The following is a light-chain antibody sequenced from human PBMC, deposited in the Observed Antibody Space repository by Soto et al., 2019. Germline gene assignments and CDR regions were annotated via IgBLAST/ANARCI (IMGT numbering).Light chain of an antibody. CDR3: QQSYSTPST. Sequence: DIQMTQSPSSLSASVGDRVTITCRASQSISSYLNWYQQKPGKAPKLLIYAASSLQSGVPSRFSGSGYGTEFTLTISSLQPEDFATYYCQQSYSTPSTFGQGTKLEIK. J-gene: IGKJ2*01. V-gene: IGKV1-39*01. CDR1: QSISSY. CDR2: AAS.